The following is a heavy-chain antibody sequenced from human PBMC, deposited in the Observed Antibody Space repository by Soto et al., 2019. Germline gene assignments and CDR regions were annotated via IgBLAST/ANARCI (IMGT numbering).Heavy chain of an antibody. CDR3: AKGAYSTSHGYFDY. Sequence: GGSLRLSFEASGFTFRSYGMHWVRQAPGKGLEWVTATSNDGSNRYYAYSVKGRFTIARDNSKNTLYLQMNSLRAQDTAVYYSAKGAYSTSHGYFDYWGQGTLVPVSS. D-gene: IGHD2-2*01. CDR2: TSNDGSNR. J-gene: IGHJ4*02. CDR1: GFTFRSYG. V-gene: IGHV3-30*18.